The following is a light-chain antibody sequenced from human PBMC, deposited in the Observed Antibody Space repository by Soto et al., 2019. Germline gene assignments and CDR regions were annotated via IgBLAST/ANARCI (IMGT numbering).Light chain of an antibody. CDR1: QSISSSY. CDR2: GAS. CDR3: QQYGNPPPNA. J-gene: IGKJ2*01. V-gene: IGKV3-20*01. Sequence: EIVVTQSPGTLSLSPGERATLSCRASQSISSSYLAWYQQKPGQAPRVLIYGASSRATGIPDRFSGSVSGTDFTLTISRLEPEDFAVYFCQQYGNPPPNAFGQGTKVEIK.